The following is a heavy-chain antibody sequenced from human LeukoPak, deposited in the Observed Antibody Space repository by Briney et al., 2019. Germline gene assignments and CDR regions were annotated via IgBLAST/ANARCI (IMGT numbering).Heavy chain of an antibody. CDR1: GGSISSSSYY. J-gene: IGHJ5*02. Sequence: SETLSLTCTVSGGSISSSSYYWGWIRQPPGKGLEWIGSIYYSGSTYYNPSLKSRVTISVDTSKNQFSLKLSSVTAADTAVYYCARHRINYYGSGSSNWFDPWGQGTLVTVSS. CDR2: IYYSGST. D-gene: IGHD3-10*01. CDR3: ARHRINYYGSGSSNWFDP. V-gene: IGHV4-39*01.